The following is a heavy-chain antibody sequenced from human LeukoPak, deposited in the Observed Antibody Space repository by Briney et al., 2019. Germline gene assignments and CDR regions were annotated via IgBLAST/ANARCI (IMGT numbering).Heavy chain of an antibody. CDR1: GGTFSSYA. J-gene: IGHJ5*02. CDR2: IIPILGIA. D-gene: IGHD3-10*01. CDR3: AREKYYYGSGRYPNWFDP. Sequence: ASVKVSCKASGGTFSSYAISWVRQAPGQGLEWMGRIIPILGIANYAQKFQGRGTITADKSPSTAYMDLRSLRSEDTAVYYCAREKYYYGSGRYPNWFDPWGQGTLVTVSS. V-gene: IGHV1-69*04.